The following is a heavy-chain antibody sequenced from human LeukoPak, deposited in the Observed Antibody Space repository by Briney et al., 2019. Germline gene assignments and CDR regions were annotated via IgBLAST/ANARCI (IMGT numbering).Heavy chain of an antibody. J-gene: IGHJ4*02. D-gene: IGHD6-13*01. V-gene: IGHV3-30*18. CDR3: AKDPTKAGVLYYFDY. CDR2: ISYDGGKK. CDR1: GFTFSDSG. Sequence: GGSLRLSCAASGFTFSDSGMHWVRQAPGKGLEWVAVISYDGGKKYYADSVKGRFTISRDNSKNTLYLEMNSLRAEDTAVYYCAKDPTKAGVLYYFDYWGQGTLVTVSS.